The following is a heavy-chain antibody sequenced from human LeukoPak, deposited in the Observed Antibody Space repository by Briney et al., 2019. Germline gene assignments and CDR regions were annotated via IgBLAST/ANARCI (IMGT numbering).Heavy chain of an antibody. CDR3: ARVSSGYDYVWGSYRYYFDY. D-gene: IGHD3-16*02. J-gene: IGHJ4*02. CDR2: ISRSSSNI. CDR1: GFTFSSYS. Sequence: PGGSLSLSCAASGFTFSSYSMNWVRHAPGKGLEWVSYISRSSSNIYYADSVKGRFTISRDNAKHSLYLQMNSLKAEDTAVYYCARVSSGYDYVWGSYRYYFDYWGQGTLVSVSS. V-gene: IGHV3-48*04.